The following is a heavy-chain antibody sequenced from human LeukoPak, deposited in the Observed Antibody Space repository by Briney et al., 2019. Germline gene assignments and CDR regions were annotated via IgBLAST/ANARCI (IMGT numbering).Heavy chain of an antibody. D-gene: IGHD4-17*01. J-gene: IGHJ4*02. CDR1: GFTFSSYW. CDR3: ARLFGAVTTFDY. V-gene: IGHV3-7*01. CDR2: LWPDGGVK. Sequence: GGSLRLSCAASGFTFSSYWMSWVRQAPGKGLERVATLWPDGGVKRYVDSVRDRFTISRDNAKNSLYLQMNSLGAEDTAVYYCARLFGAVTTFDYWGQGALVTVSS.